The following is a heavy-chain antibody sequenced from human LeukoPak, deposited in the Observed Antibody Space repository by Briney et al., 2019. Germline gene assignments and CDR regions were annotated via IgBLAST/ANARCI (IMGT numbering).Heavy chain of an antibody. CDR1: GFTFSSYG. CDR2: IWYDGSNK. D-gene: IGHD3-22*01. CDR3: ARGKGRLLLLFDY. V-gene: IGHV3-33*01. Sequence: GGFLRLSCAASGFTFSSYGMHWVRQAPGKGLEWVAVIWYDGSNKYYADSVKGRFTISRDNSKNTLYLQMNSLRAEDTAVYYCARGKGRLLLLFDYWGQGTLVTVSS. J-gene: IGHJ4*02.